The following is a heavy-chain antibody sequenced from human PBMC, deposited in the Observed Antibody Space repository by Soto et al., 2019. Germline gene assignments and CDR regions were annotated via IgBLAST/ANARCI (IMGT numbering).Heavy chain of an antibody. V-gene: IGHV1-18*04. CDR2: ISGYNGKT. CDR1: GYTFTSFG. CDR3: ARDKIIDDYALATYDY. J-gene: IGHJ4*02. Sequence: GDSVKVSCKTSGYTFTSFGVSWVRQAPGQGLEWMGWISGYNGKTKYAQTLQGRVTMTADTSTSTVYMELRGLRSDDTAVYFCARDKIIDDYALATYDYWGQGTTVTVSS. D-gene: IGHD3-16*01.